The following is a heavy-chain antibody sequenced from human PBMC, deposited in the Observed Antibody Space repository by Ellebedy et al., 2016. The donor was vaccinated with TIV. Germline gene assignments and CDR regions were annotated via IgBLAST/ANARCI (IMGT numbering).Heavy chain of an antibody. J-gene: IGHJ5*02. CDR3: VRGTGDNMIGLKGWFDP. D-gene: IGHD3-16*01. V-gene: IGHV4-59*11. Sequence: MPSETLSLTCTVSGGSLSSHFWSWIRQPPRKGLEWIGRIYDTVVTNYSTSLKSRVTMSIDTSKNQFSLQLSSVTAADTAVYYCVRGTGDNMIGLKGWFDPWGQGTLVTVSS. CDR2: IYDTVVT. CDR1: GGSLSSHF.